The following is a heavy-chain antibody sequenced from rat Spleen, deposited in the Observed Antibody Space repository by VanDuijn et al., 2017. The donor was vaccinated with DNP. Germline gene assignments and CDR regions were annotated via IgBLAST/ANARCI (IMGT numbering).Heavy chain of an antibody. V-gene: IGHV5-20*01. J-gene: IGHJ1*01. CDR3: TRDSGDWYFDF. CDR2: ISNSGGST. Sequence: EVQLVESGGGLVQPGRSLKLSCAVSGITFSDHNMAWVRQAPTKGLEWVASISNSGGSTYYRDSVKGRFTISRDNAKSTLYLQMDSLRSEDTATYYCTRDSGDWYFDFWGPGTMVTVSS. CDR1: GITFSDHN. D-gene: IGHD1-1*01.